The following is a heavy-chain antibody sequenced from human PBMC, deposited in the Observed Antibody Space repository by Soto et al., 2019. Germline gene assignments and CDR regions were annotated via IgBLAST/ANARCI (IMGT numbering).Heavy chain of an antibody. V-gene: IGHV4-30-2*01. J-gene: IGHJ5*01. CDR3: ARDNTGSLDS. CDR2: IYHTGST. D-gene: IGHD3-10*01. Sequence: TLSLTCAVSGGSISSGGYSWSWIRQPPGKGLEWIGFIYHTGSTYYNPSLESRVTISVDRSKNQLYLRLNSVTAADTAVYYCARDNTGSLDSWGQGTLVTVSS. CDR1: GGSISSGGYS.